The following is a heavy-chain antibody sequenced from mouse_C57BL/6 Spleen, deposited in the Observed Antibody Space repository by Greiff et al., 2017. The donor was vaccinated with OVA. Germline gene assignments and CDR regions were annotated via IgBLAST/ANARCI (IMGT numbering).Heavy chain of an antibody. CDR3: ARRAYYDYGAWFAY. CDR1: GYTFTDYY. V-gene: IGHV1-26*01. J-gene: IGHJ3*01. Sequence: VQLQQSGPELVKPGASVKISCKASGYTFTDYYMNWVKQSHGKSLQWIGDINPNNGGTSYNQKFKGEGTFTVDKSSSTAYMELRRLTSEESAVYYCARRAYYDYGAWFAYWGQGTLVTVSA. D-gene: IGHD2-4*01. CDR2: INPNNGGT.